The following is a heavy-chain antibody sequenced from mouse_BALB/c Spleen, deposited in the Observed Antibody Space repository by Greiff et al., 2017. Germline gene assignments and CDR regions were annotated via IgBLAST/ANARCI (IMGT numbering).Heavy chain of an antibody. V-gene: IGHV1-54*01. CDR2: INPGSGGT. Sequence: VQLQQSGAELVRPGTSVKVSCKASGYAFTNYLIEWVKQRPGQGLEWIGVINPGSGGTNYNEKFKGKATLTADKSSSTAYMQLSSLTSDDSAVYFYARGGFDYWGQGTTLTVSS. CDR3: ARGGFDY. J-gene: IGHJ2*01. CDR1: GYAFTNYL.